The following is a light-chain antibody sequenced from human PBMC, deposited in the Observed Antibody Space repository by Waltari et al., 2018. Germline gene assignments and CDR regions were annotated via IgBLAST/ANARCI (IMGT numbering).Light chain of an antibody. CDR1: QSISSY. J-gene: IGKJ2*01. Sequence: DLQMTQSPSSLSASVGDRVTITCRASQSISSYLNWYQQKPGKAPKLLISGASSLQSGVPSRFFGSGSGTDFTLTISSLQPEDFATYYCQQSYSTPRTFGQGTKLE. V-gene: IGKV1-39*01. CDR3: QQSYSTPRT. CDR2: GAS.